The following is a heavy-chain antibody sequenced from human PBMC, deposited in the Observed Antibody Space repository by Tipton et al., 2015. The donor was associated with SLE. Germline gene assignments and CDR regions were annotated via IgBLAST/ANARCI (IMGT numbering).Heavy chain of an antibody. CDR3: ARSPYGSGNYDY. CDR2: FYYSGST. D-gene: IGHD3-10*01. Sequence: TLSLTCTVSGGSISSGDYYWSWIRQPPGKGLEWIGYFYYSGSTYYNPSLKSRVTISVDTSKNHFSLKLSSVTAADTAVYYCARSPYGSGNYDYWGQGTLVTVSS. V-gene: IGHV4-30-4*01. J-gene: IGHJ4*02. CDR1: GGSISSGDYY.